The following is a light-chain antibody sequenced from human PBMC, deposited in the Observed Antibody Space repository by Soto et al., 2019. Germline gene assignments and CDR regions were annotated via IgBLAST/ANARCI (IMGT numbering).Light chain of an antibody. CDR1: QGISSW. CDR3: QQANIFPLLT. CDR2: AAS. V-gene: IGKV1-12*01. Sequence: DIQMTQSPSSVSASVGDRVTITCRARQGISSWLAWYQQKPGKAPKLLIYAASSLQSGVPSRFSGGRSGTDFTLTLSSLQPEDTATYYSQQANIFPLLTFGVPTEVEIK. J-gene: IGKJ4*01.